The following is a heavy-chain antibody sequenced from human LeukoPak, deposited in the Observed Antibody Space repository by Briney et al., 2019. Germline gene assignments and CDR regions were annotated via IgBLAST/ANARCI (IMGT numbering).Heavy chain of an antibody. CDR2: INWNGGST. CDR3: VRRLMVVAATTYNWFDP. J-gene: IGHJ5*02. CDR1: GFTFDDYG. V-gene: IGHV3-20*04. D-gene: IGHD2-15*01. Sequence: TGGSLRLSCAASGFTFDDYGMSWVRQAPGKGLEWVSGINWNGGSTGYADSVKGRFTISRDNAKNSLYLQMNSLRAEDTALYYCVRRLMVVAATTYNWFDPWGQGTPVTVSS.